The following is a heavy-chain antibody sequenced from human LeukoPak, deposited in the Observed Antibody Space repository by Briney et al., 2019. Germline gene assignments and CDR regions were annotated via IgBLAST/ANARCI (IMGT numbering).Heavy chain of an antibody. CDR1: GFTVSTYY. CDR2: IYSGGST. V-gene: IGHV3-53*01. CDR3: ARGLGYCTSTTCLLPFDY. J-gene: IGHJ4*02. D-gene: IGHD2-2*01. Sequence: GGSLRLSCAASGFTVSTYYMTWVRQAPGKGLECVSVIYSGGSTYYADSVKGRFTVSRDNSKNTLYLQMNSQRPEDTAMYYCARGLGYCTSTTCLLPFDYWGQGTLVTVSS.